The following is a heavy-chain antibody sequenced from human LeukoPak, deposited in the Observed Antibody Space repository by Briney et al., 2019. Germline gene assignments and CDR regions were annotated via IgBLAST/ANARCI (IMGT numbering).Heavy chain of an antibody. Sequence: SVKVSCKASGGTFSSYAISWVRQAPGQGVEWMGGIIPIFGTANYVQKFQGRVTITTDESTSTAYMELSSLRSEDTAVYYCARGEISSWTPMAYWGQGTLVTVSS. V-gene: IGHV1-69*05. CDR1: GGTFSSYA. CDR3: ARGEISSWTPMAY. J-gene: IGHJ4*02. D-gene: IGHD6-13*01. CDR2: IIPIFGTA.